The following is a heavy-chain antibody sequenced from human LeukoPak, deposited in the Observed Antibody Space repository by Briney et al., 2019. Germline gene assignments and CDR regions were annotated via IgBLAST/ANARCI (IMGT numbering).Heavy chain of an antibody. CDR3: AKERDYGPADY. V-gene: IGHV3-23*01. Sequence: GGSLRLSCAASGFIFIKHAMSWVRQAPGKGLEWVSGLSGSGGSTDYADSVKGRFTVSRDNSKDTLFLQMNSLRAEDTAIYYCAKERDYGPADYWGQGTLVTVSS. D-gene: IGHD4/OR15-4a*01. CDR2: LSGSGGST. CDR1: GFIFIKHA. J-gene: IGHJ4*02.